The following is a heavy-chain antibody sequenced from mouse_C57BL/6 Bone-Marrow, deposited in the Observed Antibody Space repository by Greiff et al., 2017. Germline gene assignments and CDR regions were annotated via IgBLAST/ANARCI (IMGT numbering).Heavy chain of an antibody. CDR2: IDPSDSYT. D-gene: IGHD1-1*01. Sequence: VQLQQPGAELVMPGASVKLSCKASGYTFTSYWMHWVKQRPGQGLEWIGEIDPSDSYTNYNQKFKGKSTLTVDKSSSTAYMQLSSLTSADSAVYYCARGDGSSCGAMDYWGQGTSVTVSS. J-gene: IGHJ4*01. V-gene: IGHV1-69*01. CDR3: ARGDGSSCGAMDY. CDR1: GYTFTSYW.